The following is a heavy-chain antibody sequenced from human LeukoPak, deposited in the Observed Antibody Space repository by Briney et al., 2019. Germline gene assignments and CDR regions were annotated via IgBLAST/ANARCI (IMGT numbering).Heavy chain of an antibody. CDR3: ARFLLYYDFWSGYPDY. Sequence: SETLSLTCTVSGGSISSSSYSWGWIRQPPGKGLEGIGSIYYSGSTYYNPSLKSRVTISVDTSKNQFSLKLSSVTAADTAVYYCARFLLYYDFWSGYPDYWGQGTLVTVSS. CDR1: GGSISSSSYS. J-gene: IGHJ4*02. V-gene: IGHV4-39*01. D-gene: IGHD3-3*01. CDR2: IYYSGST.